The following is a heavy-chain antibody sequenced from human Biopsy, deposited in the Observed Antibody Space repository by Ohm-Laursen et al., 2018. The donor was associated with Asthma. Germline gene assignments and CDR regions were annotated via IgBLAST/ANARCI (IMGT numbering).Heavy chain of an antibody. J-gene: IGHJ4*02. V-gene: IGHV4-59*07. Sequence: PSDTLSLTCTVSGGSINNFYWSWIRQPPGKGLESIGHVYYSGSTNYNPSLKSRVTISIDASKNQFSLKLTSVTAADTAVYYCARGVDRVTGLLDHFDSWGQGTLVIVSS. CDR2: VYYSGST. CDR3: ARGVDRVTGLLDHFDS. CDR1: GGSINNFY. D-gene: IGHD2-21*02.